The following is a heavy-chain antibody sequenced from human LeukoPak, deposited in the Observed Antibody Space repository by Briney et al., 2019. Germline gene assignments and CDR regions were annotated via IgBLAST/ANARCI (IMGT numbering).Heavy chain of an antibody. V-gene: IGHV4-39*01. J-gene: IGHJ4*02. CDR2: IYYSGST. CDR1: GGSISSSSYY. Sequence: SETLSLTCTVSGGSISSSSYYWGWIRQPPGKGLEWIGSIYYSGSTYYNPSLKSRVTISVDTSKNQFSLKLSSVTAADTAVYYCASGYSHDLFDYWGQGTLVTVSS. CDR3: ASGYSHDLFDY. D-gene: IGHD5-18*01.